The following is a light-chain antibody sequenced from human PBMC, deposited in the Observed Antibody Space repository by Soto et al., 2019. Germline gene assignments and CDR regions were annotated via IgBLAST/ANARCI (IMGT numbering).Light chain of an antibody. V-gene: IGKV3-20*01. Sequence: EIVLTQSPGTLSLSPGERATLSCRASQSVSSSYLAWYQQKPGQAPRLLIYGASSMATGIPDRFSGSGSGTDFTLTISRLEPEDFAVYYCQHYGSSPAFGGGTKVEIK. CDR3: QHYGSSPA. CDR2: GAS. CDR1: QSVSSSY. J-gene: IGKJ4*02.